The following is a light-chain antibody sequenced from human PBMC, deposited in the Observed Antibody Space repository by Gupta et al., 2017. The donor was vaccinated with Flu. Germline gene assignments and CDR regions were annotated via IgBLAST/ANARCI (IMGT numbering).Light chain of an antibody. CDR3: QQYGSSPP. CDR2: GAS. V-gene: IGKV3-20*01. CDR1: QSVSSSY. Sequence: PGTLSLSPGERATLSCRASQSVSSSYLAWYQQKPGQAPRLLIYGASSRATGIPDRFSGSGSGTDFTLTISRLEPEDFAVYYCQQYGSSPPFGGGTKVEIK. J-gene: IGKJ4*01.